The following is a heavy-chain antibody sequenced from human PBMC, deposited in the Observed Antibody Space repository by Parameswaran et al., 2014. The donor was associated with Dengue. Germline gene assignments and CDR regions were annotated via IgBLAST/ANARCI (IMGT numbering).Heavy chain of an antibody. CDR3: AREDIAVDY. V-gene: IGHV3-30-3*01. Sequence: WIRQPPGKGLEWVAVISYDGSNKYYADSVKGRFTISRDNSKNTLYLQMNSLRAEDTAVYYCAREDIAVDYWGQGTLVTVSS. D-gene: IGHD6-19*01. J-gene: IGHJ4*02. CDR2: ISYDGSNK.